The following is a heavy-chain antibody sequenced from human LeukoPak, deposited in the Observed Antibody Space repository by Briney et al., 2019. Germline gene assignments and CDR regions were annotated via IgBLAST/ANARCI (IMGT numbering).Heavy chain of an antibody. V-gene: IGHV4-59*01. CDR1: GGYINNYY. J-gene: IGHJ4*02. CDR3: ARRTGYYDGFDY. D-gene: IGHD3/OR15-3a*01. CDR2: IYYSGST. Sequence: SEIRYLTCTVWGGYINNYYWSWIRQPPGKGLELIGYIYYSGSTNYNPSLKSRVTMSVDTSKNQFSLKVNSVTAADTAVYYCARRTGYYDGFDYWGQGTLVTVSS.